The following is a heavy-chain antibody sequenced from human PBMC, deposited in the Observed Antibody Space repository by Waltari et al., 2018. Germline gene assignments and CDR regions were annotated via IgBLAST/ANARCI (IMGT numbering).Heavy chain of an antibody. CDR2: IYHSGGT. J-gene: IGHJ3*02. V-gene: IGHV4-4*02. Sequence: QVQLQESGPGLVKPSGTLSLTCAVSGGSISSSNWWSWVRQPPGKGLEWNGEIYHSGGTHYNPSLKSPVTISVDQSKNQFSLKPSSVTAADTAVYFCARVPPEGQWLATDQTDAFDIWGQGTMVTVSS. CDR1: GGSISSSNW. D-gene: IGHD6-19*01. CDR3: ARVPPEGQWLATDQTDAFDI.